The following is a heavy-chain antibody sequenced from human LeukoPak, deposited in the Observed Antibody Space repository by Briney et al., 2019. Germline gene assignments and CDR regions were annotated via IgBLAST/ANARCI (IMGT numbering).Heavy chain of an antibody. V-gene: IGHV1-3*01. CDR1: GYTFTSYA. CDR2: INAGNGNT. D-gene: IGHD6-13*01. Sequence: ASVKVSCKASGYTFTSYAMHWVRQAPGQRLEWMGWINAGNGNTKYSQKFQGRVTITRDTSASTAYMELSSLRSEDTAVYYCARERGRIAAAGHWWFDPWGQGTLVTVSS. CDR3: ARERGRIAAAGHWWFDP. J-gene: IGHJ5*02.